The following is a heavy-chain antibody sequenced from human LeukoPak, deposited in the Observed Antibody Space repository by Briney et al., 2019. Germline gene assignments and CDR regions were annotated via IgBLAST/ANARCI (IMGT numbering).Heavy chain of an antibody. Sequence: PGGSLRLSCAASGFTFSSYGMHWVRQAPGKGLEWVAFIRYDGSNKYYADSVKGRFTISRDNSKNTLYLQMNSLRAEDTAVYYCAKDRVFGSTMVEIHYYFDYWGQGTLVTVSS. J-gene: IGHJ4*02. D-gene: IGHD3-10*01. CDR3: AKDRVFGSTMVEIHYYFDY. CDR2: IRYDGSNK. CDR1: GFTFSSYG. V-gene: IGHV3-30*02.